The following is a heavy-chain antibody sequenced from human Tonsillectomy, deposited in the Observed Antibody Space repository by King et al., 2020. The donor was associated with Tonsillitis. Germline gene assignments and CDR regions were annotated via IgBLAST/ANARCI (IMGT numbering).Heavy chain of an antibody. Sequence: QLVQSGGGLVQPGRSLRLSCAASGFTFDDYAMHWVRQAPGKGLEWVSGISWNSVSIGYADSVKGRFTISRDNAKNSLYLQMNSLRAEDTALYYCAKDRGIAAAGGCDYWGQGTLVTVSS. D-gene: IGHD6-13*01. J-gene: IGHJ4*02. V-gene: IGHV3-9*01. CDR1: GFTFDDYA. CDR2: ISWNSVSI. CDR3: AKDRGIAAAGGCDY.